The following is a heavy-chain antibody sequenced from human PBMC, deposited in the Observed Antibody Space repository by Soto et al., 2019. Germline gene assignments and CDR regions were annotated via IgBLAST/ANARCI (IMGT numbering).Heavy chain of an antibody. CDR3: ASKAVCGGDCYAFDS. Sequence: QVYLVQSGAEVKKPGSSVKTSCKASGGIFSSNTINWVRQAAGQGLEWMGGIIPLFGTANYAEKFQGRVTITADKSTKTEYMELTSLRSEDTAVYYCASKAVCGGDCYAFDSWGQGTLVTVSS. D-gene: IGHD2-21*02. J-gene: IGHJ4*02. CDR2: IIPLFGTA. CDR1: GGIFSSNT. V-gene: IGHV1-69*06.